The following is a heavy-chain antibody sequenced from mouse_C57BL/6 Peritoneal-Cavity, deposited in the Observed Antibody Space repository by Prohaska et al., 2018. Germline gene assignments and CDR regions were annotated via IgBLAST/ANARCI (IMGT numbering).Heavy chain of an antibody. CDR3: ARDYDLDY. CDR2: IYPSDNEN. J-gene: IGHJ2*01. CDR1: AYTFTSYW. V-gene: IGHV1-61*01. D-gene: IGHD1-1*01. Sequence: RPGSSVKLSCKASAYTFTSYWLDWVKQTPGQGLEWIGNIYPSDNENHYNQKFKDKDKLTVNKYTSTAYMKLSSLTSEDCAVYDCARDYDLDYWGQGTTLTVSS.